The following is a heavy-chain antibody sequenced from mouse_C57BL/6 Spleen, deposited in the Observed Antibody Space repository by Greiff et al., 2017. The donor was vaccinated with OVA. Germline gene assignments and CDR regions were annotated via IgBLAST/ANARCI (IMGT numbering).Heavy chain of an antibody. CDR3: ARTTVIAPHFDY. Sequence: QVQLQQSGAELVRPGTSVKLSCKASGYTFTSYWMHWVKQRPGQGLEWIGVIDPSDSYTNYNQKFKGKATLTVDTSSSTAYMQLSSLTSEDSAVYYCARTTVIAPHFDYWGQGTTLTVSS. D-gene: IGHD1-1*01. CDR1: GYTFTSYW. V-gene: IGHV1-59*01. CDR2: IDPSDSYT. J-gene: IGHJ2*01.